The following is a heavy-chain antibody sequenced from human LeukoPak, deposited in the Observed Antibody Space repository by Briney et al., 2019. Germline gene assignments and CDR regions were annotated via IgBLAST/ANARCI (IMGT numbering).Heavy chain of an antibody. V-gene: IGHV1-18*01. CDR2: ISAYNGNT. CDR3: AREIITMVRGVIRYYYYYMDV. D-gene: IGHD3-10*01. J-gene: IGHJ6*03. CDR1: GYTFTSYG. Sequence: ASVKVSFKASGYTFTSYGISWVRQAPGRGLEWMGWISAYNGNTNYAQKLQGRVTMTTDTSTSTAYMELRSLRSDDTAVYYCAREIITMVRGVIRYYYYYMDVWGKGTTVTVSS.